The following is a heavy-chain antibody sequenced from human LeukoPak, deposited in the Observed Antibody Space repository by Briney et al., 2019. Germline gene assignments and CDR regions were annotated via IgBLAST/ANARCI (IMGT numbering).Heavy chain of an antibody. CDR1: GFTFSDYY. D-gene: IGHD1-26*01. J-gene: IGHJ3*02. Sequence: GGSLRLSCAASGFTFSDYYMSWIRQAPGKGLEWVSYINSRSSTIYYADSVRGRFTISRDNAKNSLYLQMNSLKAEDTAIYYCAREVGTPQAFDIWGQGTMVTVSS. V-gene: IGHV3-11*04. CDR2: INSRSSTI. CDR3: AREVGTPQAFDI.